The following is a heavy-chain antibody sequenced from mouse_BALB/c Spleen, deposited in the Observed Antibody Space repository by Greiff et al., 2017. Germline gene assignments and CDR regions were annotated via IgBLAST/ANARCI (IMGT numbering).Heavy chain of an antibody. CDR3: TANWEEGY. D-gene: IGHD4-1*01. CDR1: GYTFTSYW. Sequence: LKQPGSELVRPGASVKLSCKASGYTFTSYWMHWVKQRPGQGLEWIGNIYPGSGSTNYDEKFKSKATLTVDTSSSTAYMQLSSLTSEDSAVYYCTANWEEGYWGQGTTLTVSS. CDR2: IYPGSGST. J-gene: IGHJ2*01. V-gene: IGHV1S22*01.